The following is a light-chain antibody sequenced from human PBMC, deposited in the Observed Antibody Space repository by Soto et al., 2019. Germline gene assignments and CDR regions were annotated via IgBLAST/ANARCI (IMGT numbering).Light chain of an antibody. CDR3: HQYNDWPRYT. Sequence: EIVLAQSPATLSVSPGERATLSCRASRSVTSNLAWYQQKPGQAPRLLIYGASTRATGIPARFSGSGSATEFTITISSLQSEDFAVYYCHQYNDWPRYTFGQGTKLEIK. J-gene: IGKJ2*01. CDR2: GAS. V-gene: IGKV3-15*01. CDR1: RSVTSN.